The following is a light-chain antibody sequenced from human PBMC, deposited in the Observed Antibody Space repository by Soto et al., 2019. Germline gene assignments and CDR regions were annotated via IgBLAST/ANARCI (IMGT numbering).Light chain of an antibody. V-gene: IGLV7-43*01. CDR1: TGAVTTGNY. CDR3: LLYFGGAQLV. CDR2: TTD. Sequence: QTVVTQEPSLTVSPGGTVTLTCASSTGAVTTGNYASWFQQKPGQAPRTLIYTTDNRHSWTPARFSGSLLGGKAALTLSGVQPEDEADYYCLLYFGGAQLVFGGGTKLTVL. J-gene: IGLJ3*02.